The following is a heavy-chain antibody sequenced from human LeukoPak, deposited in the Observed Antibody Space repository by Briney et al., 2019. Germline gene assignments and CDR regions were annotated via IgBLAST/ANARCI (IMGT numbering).Heavy chain of an antibody. CDR3: GRGTIAVEAADLRTDQ. CDR1: GYTFTSYD. CDR2: MNPNSGGT. D-gene: IGHD6-25*01. V-gene: IGHV1-8*01. J-gene: IGHJ4*02. Sequence: GASVTVSCKASGYTFTSYDINWVRQATGQGLEWMGWMNPNSGGTNSAQKFQGRVTMTRDTSISTAYMELSSLTFDDTAVYYCGRGTIAVEAADLRTDQWGQGTLVIVSS.